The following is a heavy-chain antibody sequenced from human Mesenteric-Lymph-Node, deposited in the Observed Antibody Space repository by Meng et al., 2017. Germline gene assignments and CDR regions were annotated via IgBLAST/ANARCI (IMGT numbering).Heavy chain of an antibody. CDR3: VREGKVTFDY. J-gene: IGHJ4*02. D-gene: IGHD2-21*02. CDR2: INTVGSTT. V-gene: IGHV3-74*01. CDR1: GITFSSYW. Sequence: EVQLVESGGGLFQPGGSLRLSCAASGITFSSYWMHWVRQAPGKGLVWVSHINTVGSTTTYADSVKGRFAISRDNAKNTLYLQMNSLRAEDTAVYYCVREGKVTFDYWGQGTLVTVSS.